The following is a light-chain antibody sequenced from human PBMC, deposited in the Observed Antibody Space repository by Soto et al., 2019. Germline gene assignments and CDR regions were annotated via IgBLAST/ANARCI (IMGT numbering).Light chain of an antibody. CDR1: SSDAGTYNL. J-gene: IGLJ3*02. V-gene: IGLV2-23*03. Sequence: QSVLTQPASVSGSPGESITISCTGISSDAGTYNLVSWYQQHPGKAPKIMIYEGTKRPSGVSNRFSGSIFGNTASLTISGLQAEDEADYYCCSYAGSSTFEVFGGGTKVTVL. CDR2: EGT. CDR3: CSYAGSSTFEV.